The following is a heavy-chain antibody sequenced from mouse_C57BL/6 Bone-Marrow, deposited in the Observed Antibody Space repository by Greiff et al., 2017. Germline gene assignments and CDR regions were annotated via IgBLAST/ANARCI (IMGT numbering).Heavy chain of an antibody. CDR2: ISSGSSTI. CDR1: GFTFSDYG. J-gene: IGHJ3*01. D-gene: IGHD2-3*01. V-gene: IGHV5-17*01. Sequence: EVKLVESGGGLVKPGGSLKLSCAASGFTFSDYGMHWVRQAPEKGLEWVAYISSGSSTIYYADTVKGRFTISRDNAKNTLFLQMTSLRSEDTAMYYCARLYDGYSSWFAYWGQGTKGTV. CDR3: ARLYDGYSSWFAY.